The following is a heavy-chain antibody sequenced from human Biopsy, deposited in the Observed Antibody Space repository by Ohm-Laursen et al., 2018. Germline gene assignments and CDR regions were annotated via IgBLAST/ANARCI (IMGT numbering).Heavy chain of an antibody. CDR1: GDSISTSTTYY. J-gene: IGHJ5*02. Sequence: TLSLTWTVSGDSISTSTTYYWAWLRQPPGKGLEWIGSIYNSETTFYNPSLKSRVAISVDTSTNQFSLKVSSGTAADTALYYCARHPTGFWFDPWGHGTLVTVSS. V-gene: IGHV4-39*01. CDR3: ARHPTGFWFDP. CDR2: IYNSETT.